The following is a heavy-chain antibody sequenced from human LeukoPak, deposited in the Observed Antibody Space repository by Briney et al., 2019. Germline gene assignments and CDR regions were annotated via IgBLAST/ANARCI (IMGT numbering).Heavy chain of an antibody. CDR2: IKEDGSEN. Sequence: GGSLRLSCAASGFTFSYYWMSWVRQAPGKGLEWVANIKEDGSENYSVDSVKGRFTISRDNAMNSVYLQMNSLRAEDTAVYYCARERSGRNRFPNYYYYMDVWGKGTTVTISS. CDR3: ARERSGRNRFPNYYYYMDV. V-gene: IGHV3-7*01. CDR1: GFTFSYYW. D-gene: IGHD3-3*01. J-gene: IGHJ6*03.